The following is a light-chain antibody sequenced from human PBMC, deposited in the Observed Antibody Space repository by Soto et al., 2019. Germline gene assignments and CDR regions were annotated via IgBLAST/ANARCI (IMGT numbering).Light chain of an antibody. CDR1: NSNIGRNY. J-gene: IGLJ3*02. Sequence: QSVLTQPPSASGTPGQKVTISCSGSNSNIGRNYVSWYQHLPGTAPKLLIYSNNQRPSGVPDRFSGSKSGTSASLAISELRSEDEADYFCAAWDDILRGVFGGGTQLNVL. CDR2: SNN. CDR3: AAWDDILRGV. V-gene: IGLV1-47*02.